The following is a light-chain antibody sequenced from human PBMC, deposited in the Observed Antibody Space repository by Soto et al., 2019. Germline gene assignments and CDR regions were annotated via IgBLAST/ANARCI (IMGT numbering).Light chain of an antibody. V-gene: IGKV3D-15*01. CDR2: EAS. CDR3: QQYDSWPLI. Sequence: EIVMTQSAATLSVSPGEGASLSCRASQSFGSNLAWYQQIPCQSPRLLMYEASTRAPGIPDRFSGSGSGSEFTLTISSLQSEDFALYYCQQYDSWPLIFGGGTKVEI. CDR1: QSFGSN. J-gene: IGKJ4*01.